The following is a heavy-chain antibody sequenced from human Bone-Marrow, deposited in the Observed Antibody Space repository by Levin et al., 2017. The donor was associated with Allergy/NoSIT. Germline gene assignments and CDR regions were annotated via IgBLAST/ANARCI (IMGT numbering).Heavy chain of an antibody. D-gene: IGHD6-13*01. J-gene: IGHJ6*02. CDR3: ARAAGAAGRGGLDV. Sequence: GGSLRLSCATSGFPFSTYGMAWVRQAPGKGLEWVASITTTGIYIHYADSAKGRFTISRDNANNSLSLQMNRLRGEDTAVYYCARAAGAAGRGGLDVWGQGTTVTVSS. V-gene: IGHV3-21*01. CDR2: ITTTGIYI. CDR1: GFPFSTYG.